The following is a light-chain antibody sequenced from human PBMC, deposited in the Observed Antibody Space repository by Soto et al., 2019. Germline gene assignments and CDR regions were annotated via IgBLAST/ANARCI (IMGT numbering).Light chain of an antibody. CDR2: EVT. CDR1: GSDVGGYDY. J-gene: IGLJ1*01. Sequence: QSALTQPASVSGSPGQSITISCTGTGSDVGGYDYVSWYQYHPGKAPKVMIYEVTNRPSGVSNRFSGSKSGNTASLTISGLLAEDEADYYCSSYTSSSTYVFGTGTKVTVL. CDR3: SSYTSSSTYV. V-gene: IGLV2-14*01.